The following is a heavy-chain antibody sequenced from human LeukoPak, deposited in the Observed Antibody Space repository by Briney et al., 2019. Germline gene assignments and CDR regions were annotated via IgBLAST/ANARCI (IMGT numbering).Heavy chain of an antibody. D-gene: IGHD7-27*01. J-gene: IGHJ3*02. Sequence: ASVKVSCKTSGYTFTDNYMHWVRQAPGHGLGWMGWIIPQSDDTYYAVNFLGRGTMTRDTSISTAYMELTRLRADDTAVYYCARDFLGPPDAFDIWGQGTMVTVSS. CDR1: GYTFTDNY. CDR3: ARDFLGPPDAFDI. CDR2: IIPQSDDT. V-gene: IGHV1-2*02.